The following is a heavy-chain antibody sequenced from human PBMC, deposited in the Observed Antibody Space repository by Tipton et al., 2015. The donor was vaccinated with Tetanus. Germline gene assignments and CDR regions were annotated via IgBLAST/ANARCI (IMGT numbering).Heavy chain of an antibody. CDR1: GYIFNNYW. CDR3: ARAHCADGVCKCDF. V-gene: IGHV5-51*01. J-gene: IGHJ4*02. Sequence: EVQLVQSGGEVKKPGESLKISCKGSGYIFNNYWIGWVRQKPGQGLEWMGIIYPGVSDTSYSPSFQGHVTISVDKSISTAYLQWSSLKASETPRFYCARAHCADGVCKCDFWGQGALVSVAS. CDR2: IYPGVSDT. D-gene: IGHD2-8*01.